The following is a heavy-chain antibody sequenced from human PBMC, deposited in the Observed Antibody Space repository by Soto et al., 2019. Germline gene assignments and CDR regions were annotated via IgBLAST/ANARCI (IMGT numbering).Heavy chain of an antibody. D-gene: IGHD1-1*01. CDR2: ISPYNGTT. V-gene: IGHV1-18*04. Sequence: ASLQVSCQDSCYTFNTYGISWVRPATGQGLEWMGWISPYNGTTKYAEKFQGEMTMTTDTATSTAYMDLRSLRSDDTAVYYCARDGERDTGLNFYYYLHGMDAWGQGTRVTVSS. CDR1: CYTFNTYG. CDR3: ARDGERDTGLNFYYYLHGMDA. J-gene: IGHJ6*02.